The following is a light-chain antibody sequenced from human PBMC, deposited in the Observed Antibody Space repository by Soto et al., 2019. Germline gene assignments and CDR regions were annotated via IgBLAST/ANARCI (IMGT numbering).Light chain of an antibody. CDR3: SSHAGGQNVV. V-gene: IGLV2-8*01. J-gene: IGLJ2*01. CDR2: DVN. Sequence: QSALTQPPSASGSPGQSVTISCTGTSSDVGGYNYVSWYQQHPGKAPKVMIYDVNKRPSGVPDRFSGSKSGNTAPLTVSGLQAEDEGDYYCSSHAGGQNVVFGGGTQLTVL. CDR1: SSDVGGYNY.